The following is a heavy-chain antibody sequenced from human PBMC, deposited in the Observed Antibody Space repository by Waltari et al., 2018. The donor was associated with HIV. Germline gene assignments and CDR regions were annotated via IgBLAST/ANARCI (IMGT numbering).Heavy chain of an antibody. J-gene: IGHJ2*01. CDR2: IYPADTT. CDR3: ASGVRYYSP. V-gene: IGHV3-53*02. D-gene: IGHD3-9*01. CDR1: NFSISYKP. Sequence: QLVETGGRLIQSWGSLRLSSTAANFSISYKPVTWVRQTPGGTIEVVGVIYPADTTHYAESVRGPVTISRVSARSAVSLLMNSILFEDTATYVCASGVRYYSPWGRGTRVTVSS.